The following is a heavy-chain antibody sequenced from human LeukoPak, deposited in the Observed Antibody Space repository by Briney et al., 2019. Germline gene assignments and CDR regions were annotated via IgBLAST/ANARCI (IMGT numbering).Heavy chain of an antibody. D-gene: IGHD3-22*01. CDR3: ARDRNYYDSSRYYYEGDAFDI. V-gene: IGHV1-18*01. Sequence: GASVKVSCKASGGTFSSYAISWVRQAPGQGLEWMGWISGYNGNTKNAQKLQGRVTMTTDTSTSTAYMELRSLRSDDTAVYYCARDRNYYDSSRYYYEGDAFDIWGQGTMVTVSS. J-gene: IGHJ3*02. CDR1: GGTFSSYA. CDR2: ISGYNGNT.